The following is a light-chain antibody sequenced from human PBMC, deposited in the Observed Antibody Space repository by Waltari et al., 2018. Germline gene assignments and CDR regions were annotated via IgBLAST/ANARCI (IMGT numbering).Light chain of an antibody. CDR2: GAS. J-gene: IGKJ2*01. CDR3: QQYNNWPPYT. Sequence: EIVMTQYPATLSVSPGERATLSCRASQLVSSNLAWYQQKPGQAPRLLIYGASTRATGIPARFSGSGSGTEFTLTISSLQSEDFAVYYCQQYNNWPPYTFGQGTKLEIK. V-gene: IGKV3-15*01. CDR1: QLVSSN.